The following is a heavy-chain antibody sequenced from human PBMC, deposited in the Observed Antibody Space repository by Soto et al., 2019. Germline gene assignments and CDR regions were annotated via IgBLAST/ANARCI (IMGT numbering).Heavy chain of an antibody. D-gene: IGHD1-20*01. V-gene: IGHV4-59*01. CDR1: GDAISNYY. J-gene: IGHJ4*02. CDR3: ARGTRALITSFFAY. CDR2: VHDSGST. Sequence: SETLSLTCSVSGDAISNYYWSWIRQTPGKGLEWIGCVHDSGSTDYNPSLKGRVTMSLHTSKSQFSLNLSSVTAADSATYYCARGTRALITSFFAYWGQGIPVTVSS.